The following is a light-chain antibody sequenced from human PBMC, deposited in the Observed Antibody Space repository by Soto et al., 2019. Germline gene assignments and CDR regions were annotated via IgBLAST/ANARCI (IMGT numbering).Light chain of an antibody. J-gene: IGKJ2*01. CDR3: QQYNSYPYT. CDR2: DAS. Sequence: DIQLTQSPSTLSASVGDRVTITCRASQSISSWLAWYQQKPGKAPDLLISDASRLESGVPSRFSGSAFGTEFTLTINSLQPDDFVTYYCQQYNSYPYTFGQGTKVDNK. V-gene: IGKV1-5*01. CDR1: QSISSW.